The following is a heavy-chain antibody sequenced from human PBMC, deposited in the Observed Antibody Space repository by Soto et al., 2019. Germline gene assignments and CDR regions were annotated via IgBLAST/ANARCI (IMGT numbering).Heavy chain of an antibody. CDR2: INAGNGNT. J-gene: IGHJ6*02. V-gene: IGHV1-3*01. Sequence: ASVKVSCKASGYTFTSYAMHWVRQAPGQRLEWMGWINAGNGNTKYSQKFQGRVTITRDTSASTAYMELSSLRSEDTAVYYCATGLFKPGAVLFRVSGVYYGMDVWDQETTVTVSS. CDR1: GYTFTSYA. CDR3: ATGLFKPGAVLFRVSGVYYGMDV. D-gene: IGHD6-13*01.